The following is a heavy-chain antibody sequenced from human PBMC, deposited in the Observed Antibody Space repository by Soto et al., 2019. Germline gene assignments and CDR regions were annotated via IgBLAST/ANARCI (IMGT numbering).Heavy chain of an antibody. D-gene: IGHD3-22*01. Sequence: QVQLQESGPGLVKPSETLSLTCTVSGGSTSSYYWSWIRQPPGKGLEWIGCIYYSGSTNYNPSLKSRVTISVDTSKNQFSLKLSSVTAADTAVYYCARDDFYDSSGYGLDYWGQGTLVTVSS. V-gene: IGHV4-59*01. CDR3: ARDDFYDSSGYGLDY. CDR1: GGSTSSYY. J-gene: IGHJ4*02. CDR2: IYYSGST.